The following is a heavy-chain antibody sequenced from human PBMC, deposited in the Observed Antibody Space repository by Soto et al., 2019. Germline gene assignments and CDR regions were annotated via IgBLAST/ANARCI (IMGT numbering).Heavy chain of an antibody. D-gene: IGHD3-22*01. CDR3: ARDRGPSSGYYPYWFDP. Sequence: QVQLVQSEAEVKKPVSSVRVSCKASGGTFSSYAITWVRQAPGQGLEWMGGIIPIFGTANYAQKFQGRVTITADESTSTAYMELSSLRSEDTAVYYCARDRGPSSGYYPYWFDPWGQGTLVTVSS. CDR2: IIPIFGTA. CDR1: GGTFSSYA. V-gene: IGHV1-69*12. J-gene: IGHJ5*02.